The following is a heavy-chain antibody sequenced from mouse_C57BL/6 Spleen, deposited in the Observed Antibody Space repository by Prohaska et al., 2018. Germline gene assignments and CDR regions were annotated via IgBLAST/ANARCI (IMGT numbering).Heavy chain of an antibody. J-gene: IGHJ1*03. CDR3: ARRYYGSSYRYFDV. CDR2: IYPRSGNT. D-gene: IGHD1-1*01. V-gene: IGHV1-81*01. Sequence: WEKQRTGQGLEWIGEIYPRSGNTYYNEKFKGKATLTVDKSSSTAYMELRSLTSEDSAVYYCARRYYGSSYRYFDVWGTGTTVTVSS.